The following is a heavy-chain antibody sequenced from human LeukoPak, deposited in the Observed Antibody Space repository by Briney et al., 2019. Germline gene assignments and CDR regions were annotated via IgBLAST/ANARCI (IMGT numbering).Heavy chain of an antibody. V-gene: IGHV1-18*01. CDR1: GYTFTSYG. J-gene: IGHJ4*02. CDR2: IGAYNGNT. CDR3: ARDPSSGYVNYFDY. D-gene: IGHD3-22*01. Sequence: GASVKVSCKASGYTFTSYGISWVRQAPGQGLEWMGWIGAYNGNTNYAQKLQGRVTMTTDTSTSTAYMELRSLRSDDTAVYYCARDPSSGYVNYFDYWGQGTLVTISS.